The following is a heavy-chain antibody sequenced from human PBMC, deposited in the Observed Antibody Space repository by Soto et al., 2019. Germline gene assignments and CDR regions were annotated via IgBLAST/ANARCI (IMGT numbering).Heavy chain of an antibody. CDR2: VYWDGDE. CDR1: GLSLSTSGVG. Sequence: QITLKESGPTLVKPTQTLTLTCTFSGLSLSTSGVGVGWIRQPPGKALEWLAHVYWDGDERYRQSLKTRHTDTKDTSKNQVVLTMTNMDPMDTATYFCAHTLRELIGVRYTGHFDYWGRGILITVSS. D-gene: IGHD1-7*01. CDR3: AHTLRELIGVRYTGHFDY. V-gene: IGHV2-5*02. J-gene: IGHJ4*02.